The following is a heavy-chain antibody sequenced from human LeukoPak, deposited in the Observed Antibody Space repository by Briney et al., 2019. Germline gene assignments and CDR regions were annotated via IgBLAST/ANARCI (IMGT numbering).Heavy chain of an antibody. D-gene: IGHD4-23*01. CDR2: INWNGGST. J-gene: IGHJ4*02. Sequence: PGGSLRLSCAASGFLFSSFGMSWVRQAPGKGLEWVSGINWNGGSTGYADSVKGRFTISRDNSKNTLYLQMNSLRAEDTAVYYCARRAGGYSHPYDYWGQGILVTVSS. CDR1: GFLFSSFG. CDR3: ARRAGGYSHPYDY. V-gene: IGHV3-20*04.